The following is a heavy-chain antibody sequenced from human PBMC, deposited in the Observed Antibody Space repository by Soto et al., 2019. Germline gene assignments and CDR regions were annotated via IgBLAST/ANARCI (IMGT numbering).Heavy chain of an antibody. Sequence: EVQLVESGGGLIQPGGSLTLSCKASGFSVTDDYVSWVRQAPGKGLEWVSVIYSGGTAFFAESVKGRFTISRDSAQYTVFLHVTGLRAGDTAVYFCARDRFLNRDPTGPSYNYAMDVWGQGTTVTVSS. J-gene: IGHJ6*02. D-gene: IGHD3-3*01. CDR2: IYSGGTA. V-gene: IGHV3-53*01. CDR1: GFSVTDDY. CDR3: ARDRFLNRDPTGPSYNYAMDV.